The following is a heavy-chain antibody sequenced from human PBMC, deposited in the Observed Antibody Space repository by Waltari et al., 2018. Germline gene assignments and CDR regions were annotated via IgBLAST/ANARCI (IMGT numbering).Heavy chain of an antibody. CDR1: GYTFSDYY. Sequence: QVQLVQSGAEVKKPGASVKVSCKASGYTFSDYYMHWVRQAPGQGLEWMAWINPCSGGTYSAQKFQGRVTMTSDTSISTAYMELGALTSDDTDVYYCARAPDFDTWGQGTQVTVSS. CDR3: ARAPDFDT. V-gene: IGHV1-2*02. J-gene: IGHJ4*02. CDR2: INPCSGGT.